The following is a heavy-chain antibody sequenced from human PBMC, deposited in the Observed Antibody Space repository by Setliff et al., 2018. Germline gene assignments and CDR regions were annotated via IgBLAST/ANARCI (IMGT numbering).Heavy chain of an antibody. J-gene: IGHJ5*02. V-gene: IGHV1-2*02. CDR3: VRSGKFGMRFWFDQ. CDR2: INPNSGDT. D-gene: IGHD1-26*01. CDR1: GSRFTDYN. Sequence: ASVKVSCKASGSRFTDYNLHWVRQAPGQGLERMGWINPNSGDTHSAQKFQGRVTMTRDTSINTAYMELSSLTSDDTAFYYCVRSGKFGMRFWFDQWGLGTLVTVSS.